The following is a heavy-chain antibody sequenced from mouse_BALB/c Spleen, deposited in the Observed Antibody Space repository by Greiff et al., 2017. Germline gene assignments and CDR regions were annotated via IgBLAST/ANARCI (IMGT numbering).Heavy chain of an antibody. Sequence: EVKVVESGGGLVQPGGSLRLSCATSGFTFSDFYMEWVRQPPGKRLEWIAARRNKANDYTTEYSASVKGRFIVSRDTSQSILYLQMNALRAEDTAIYYCARDADSLLGAMDYWGQGTSVTVSS. J-gene: IGHJ4*01. CDR3: ARDADSLLGAMDY. D-gene: IGHD6-5*01. CDR2: RRNKANDYTT. V-gene: IGHV7-1*02. CDR1: GFTFSDFY.